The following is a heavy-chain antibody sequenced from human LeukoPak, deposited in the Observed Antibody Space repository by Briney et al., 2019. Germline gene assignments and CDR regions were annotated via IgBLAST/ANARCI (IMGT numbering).Heavy chain of an antibody. V-gene: IGHV3-23*01. J-gene: IGHJ6*02. D-gene: IGHD6-13*01. CDR1: GFTFSSYA. Sequence: PGGSLRLSCAASGFTFSSYAMSWVRQAPGKGLEWVSAISGSGGSTYYADSVKGRFTISKDNSKNTLYLQMNSLRAEDTAVYYCANGAPGYSSPTHYYYYYGMDVWGQGTTVTVSS. CDR3: ANGAPGYSSPTHYYYYYGMDV. CDR2: ISGSGGST.